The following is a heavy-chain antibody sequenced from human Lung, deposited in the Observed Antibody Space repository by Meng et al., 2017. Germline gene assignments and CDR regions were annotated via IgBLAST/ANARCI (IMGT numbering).Heavy chain of an antibody. V-gene: IGHV4-34*01. CDR1: GGSLRDYN. J-gene: IGHJ4*02. CDR2: INHSGST. CDR3: AKGPTTMAHDFDY. D-gene: IGHD4-11*01. Sequence: VHLQELGDGLVKPSETSDLTCVDSGGSLRDYNWSCIRQPPEQGREWLGEINHSGSTKYTTSLQSRDTISVDTSQNYISLKLSSVTAADSAVYYGAKGPTTMAHDFDYWGQGTLVTVSS.